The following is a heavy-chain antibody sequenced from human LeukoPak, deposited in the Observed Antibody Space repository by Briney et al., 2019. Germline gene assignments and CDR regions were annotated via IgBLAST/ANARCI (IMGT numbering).Heavy chain of an antibody. Sequence: GASVKVSCKASGSPFTSYYMHWVRRAPGQGLEWMGIINPSGGSTSYAQKFQGRVTMTRNTSTSTVYMELSSLRSEDTAVYYCARDLLPSGGMDVWGKGTTVTVSS. CDR3: ARDLLPSGGMDV. J-gene: IGHJ6*04. D-gene: IGHD3-10*01. CDR1: GSPFTSYY. V-gene: IGHV1-46*01. CDR2: INPSGGST.